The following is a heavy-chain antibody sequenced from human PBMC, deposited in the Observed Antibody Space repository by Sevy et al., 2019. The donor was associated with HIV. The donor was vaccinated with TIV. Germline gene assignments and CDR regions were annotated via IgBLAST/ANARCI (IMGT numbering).Heavy chain of an antibody. J-gene: IGHJ4*02. CDR3: AKDGRRGNLNPGLH. CDR1: GFTFSSYD. Sequence: GGSLRLSCAASGFTFSSYDMHWVRQAPGKGLEWVTVISHDGSKKYYADSVKGRFTISRDNSKNTIYLQMNSLRPEDTAVYYCAKDGRRGNLNPGLHWGQGTLVTVSS. D-gene: IGHD1-26*01. CDR2: ISHDGSKK. V-gene: IGHV3-30*18.